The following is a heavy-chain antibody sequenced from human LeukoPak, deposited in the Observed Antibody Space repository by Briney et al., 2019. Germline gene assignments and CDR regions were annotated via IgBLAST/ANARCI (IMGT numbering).Heavy chain of an antibody. J-gene: IGHJ4*02. CDR3: ARRRSASDYFDY. CDR1: GDSISSSTYY. D-gene: IGHD3-3*01. V-gene: IGHV4-39*01. CDR2: IYYSGST. Sequence: SETLSLTCTVSGDSISSSTYYWDWIRQPPGTGLEWIGSIYYSGSTYYNPSLKSRVTISADTSNNQFSLKLSSVTAADTAVYYCARRRSASDYFDYWGQGTLVTVSS.